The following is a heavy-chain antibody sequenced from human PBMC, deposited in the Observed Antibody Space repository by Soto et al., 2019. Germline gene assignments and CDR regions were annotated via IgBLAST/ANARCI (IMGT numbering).Heavy chain of an antibody. CDR3: AREGNGWYYSDY. Sequence: PSETLSLTCTVSGGSITSFYWSWIRQTPGKGLEWIGHISYTGSTNYNPSLKSRVTIAVDTSKNQFSLNLTSVTAADTAVYSCAREGNGWYYSDYWGQGALVTVSS. D-gene: IGHD6-19*01. CDR2: ISYTGST. CDR1: GGSITSFY. J-gene: IGHJ4*02. V-gene: IGHV4-59*01.